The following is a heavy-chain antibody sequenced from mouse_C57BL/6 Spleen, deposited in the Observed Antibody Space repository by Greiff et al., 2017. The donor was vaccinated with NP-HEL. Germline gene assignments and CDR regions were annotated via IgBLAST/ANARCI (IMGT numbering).Heavy chain of an antibody. CDR1: GYSFTGYY. CDR2: INPSTGGT. CDR3: ARRLRHYYAMDY. J-gene: IGHJ4*01. Sequence: VQLQQSGPELVKPGASVKISCKASGYSFTGYYMNWVKQSPEKSLEWIGEINPSTGGTTYNQKFKAKATLTVDKSSSTAYMQLKSLTSEDSAVYYCARRLRHYYAMDYWGQGTSVTVSS. V-gene: IGHV1-42*01. D-gene: IGHD2-4*01.